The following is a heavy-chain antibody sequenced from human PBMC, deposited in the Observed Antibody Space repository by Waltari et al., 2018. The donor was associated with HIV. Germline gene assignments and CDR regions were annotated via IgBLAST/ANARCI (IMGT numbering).Heavy chain of an antibody. CDR1: GASFSGYY. CDR2: INHSGRN. Sequence: QVRLEQWGAGLVKPSETLSLNCAVYGASFSGYYWSWIRQAPGRGLEWIAEINHSGRNKYNPARTGRISLSVDTSKKQFSLKVGAVTGADTAVYYCARDSAPGLAVGDDDGDFFYYGLDVWGQGTTVTVSS. J-gene: IGHJ6*01. CDR3: ARDSAPGLAVGDDDGDFFYYGLDV. D-gene: IGHD6-19*01. V-gene: IGHV4-34*01.